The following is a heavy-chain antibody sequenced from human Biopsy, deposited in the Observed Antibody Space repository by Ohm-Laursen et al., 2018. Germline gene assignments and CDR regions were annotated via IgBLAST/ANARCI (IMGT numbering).Heavy chain of an antibody. J-gene: IGHJ4*02. D-gene: IGHD1-7*01. CDR2: IKSDETT. CDR1: GFTFSNYW. Sequence: SLRLSCAASGFTFSNYWMHWVRQPPGEGLVWVSRIKSDETTMYADFVRGRFTLSRDNEKNTLDLQMNGLTVEDTAVYYCVRDGNYRLGQWGQGTLVTVSS. V-gene: IGHV3-74*03. CDR3: VRDGNYRLGQ.